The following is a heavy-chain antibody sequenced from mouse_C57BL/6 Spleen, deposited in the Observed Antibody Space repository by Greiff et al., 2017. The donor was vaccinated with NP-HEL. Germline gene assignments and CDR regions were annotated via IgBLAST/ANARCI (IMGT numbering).Heavy chain of an antibody. CDR3: ARYGIYYFDY. CDR1: GYAFSSSW. J-gene: IGHJ2*01. Sequence: QVQLQQSGPELVKPGASVKISCKASGYAFSSSWMNWVKQRPGKGLEWIGRIYPGDGDTNYNGKFKGKATLTADKSSSTAYMQLSSLTSEDSAVYFCARYGIYYFDYWGQGTTLTVSS. D-gene: IGHD1-1*02. CDR2: IYPGDGDT. V-gene: IGHV1-82*01.